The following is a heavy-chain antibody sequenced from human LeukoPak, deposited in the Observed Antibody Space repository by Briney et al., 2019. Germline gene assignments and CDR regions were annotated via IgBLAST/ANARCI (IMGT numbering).Heavy chain of an antibody. Sequence: AGSLRLSCAASGFIFEDYGMSWVRQVPGKGLEWVSGINWNGGTTGYADSVQGRFTISRDNAKNSLYLQMNSLRAEDTALYYCARDNGYGDYVSFFWFDPWGQGALVTVSS. D-gene: IGHD4-17*01. CDR2: INWNGGTT. V-gene: IGHV3-20*04. J-gene: IGHJ5*02. CDR3: ARDNGYGDYVSFFWFDP. CDR1: GFIFEDYG.